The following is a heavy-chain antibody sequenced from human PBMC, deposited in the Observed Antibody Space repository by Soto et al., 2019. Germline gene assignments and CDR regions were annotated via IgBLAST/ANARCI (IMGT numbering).Heavy chain of an antibody. CDR1: GGSITSYY. V-gene: IGHV4-59*01. J-gene: IGHJ4*01. Sequence: QVQLQESGPGLVKPSETLSLTCTVSGGSITSYYWSWIRQPPGKGLEWIGYIHNSGSTRYNPSLQSRVTISADVSKNQFSMDLRSVTASDTAVYYCARRWSGTDYWGHGTLVTVSS. CDR2: IHNSGST. CDR3: ARRWSGTDY. D-gene: IGHD3-10*01.